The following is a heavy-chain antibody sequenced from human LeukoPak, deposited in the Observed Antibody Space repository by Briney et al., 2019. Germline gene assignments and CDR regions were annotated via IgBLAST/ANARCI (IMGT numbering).Heavy chain of an antibody. CDR3: ARGRNSGWYEFVGQFDY. CDR1: GFTFSSNY. Sequence: GGSLRLSCAASGFTFSSNYMSWVRQAPGKGLEWVSVICTGGSTHYADSVKGRFTISRDNSKNTLYLQMNGLRAEDTSVYYCARGRNSGWYEFVGQFDYWGQGTLVTVSS. J-gene: IGHJ4*02. CDR2: ICTGGST. D-gene: IGHD6-19*01. V-gene: IGHV3-66*01.